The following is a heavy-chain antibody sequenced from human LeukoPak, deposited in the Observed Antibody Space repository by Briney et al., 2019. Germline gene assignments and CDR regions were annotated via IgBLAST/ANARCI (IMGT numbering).Heavy chain of an antibody. J-gene: IGHJ4*02. Sequence: PSETLSLTCAVYGGSFSGYYWSWIRQPPGKGLEWIGEINHSGSTNYNPSLKSRVTISVDTSKNQFSLKLSSVTAVDTAVYYCARTIPYLFDYWGQGTLVTVSS. CDR1: GGSFSGYY. D-gene: IGHD2-21*01. V-gene: IGHV4-34*01. CDR2: INHSGST. CDR3: ARTIPYLFDY.